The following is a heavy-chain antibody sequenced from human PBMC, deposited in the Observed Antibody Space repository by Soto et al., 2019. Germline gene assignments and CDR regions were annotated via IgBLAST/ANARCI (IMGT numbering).Heavy chain of an antibody. Sequence: QVQLQQWGAGLLKPSETLSLTCAVYGGSFSGYYWSWIRQPPGKGLEWIGEINHSGSTNYNPSPKSRVTISVDTSKNQSSLKLSSVTAADTAVYYCARGVSIAARPTTGSVDPWGQGTLVTVSS. J-gene: IGHJ5*02. CDR1: GGSFSGYY. CDR2: INHSGST. CDR3: ARGVSIAARPTTGSVDP. V-gene: IGHV4-34*01. D-gene: IGHD6-6*01.